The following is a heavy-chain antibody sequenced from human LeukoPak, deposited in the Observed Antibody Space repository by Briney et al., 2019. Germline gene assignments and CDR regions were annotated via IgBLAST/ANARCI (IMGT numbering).Heavy chain of an antibody. D-gene: IGHD4-23*01. J-gene: IGHJ6*02. Sequence: SGGSLRLSCAASGFTFSSTYMSWVRQAPGKGLEWVSAIYTGGTTSYADSAKGRFTISTDSSKITLYLQMNSLTAADTAVYYCATDFNDYGGYYYYGIDVWGQGTTVTASS. CDR3: ATDFNDYGGYYYYGIDV. CDR1: GFTFSSTY. CDR2: IYTGGTT. V-gene: IGHV3-53*01.